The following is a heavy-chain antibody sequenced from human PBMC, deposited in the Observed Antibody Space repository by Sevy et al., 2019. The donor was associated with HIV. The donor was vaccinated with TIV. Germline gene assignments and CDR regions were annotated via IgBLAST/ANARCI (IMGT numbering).Heavy chain of an antibody. Sequence: GGSLRLSCTTSGFTFGDFTMSWFRQAPGKGLEWVGFIRATAYGGTPEYAESVKCRFTISRDDSNNITYLQMDSLETEETDVYSCTSGWIAVTTRRCKGLDPWGQGTKVTVSS. CDR1: GFTFGDFT. CDR3: TSGWIAVTTRRCKGLDP. V-gene: IGHV3-49*03. CDR2: IRATAYGGTP. D-gene: IGHD6-19*01. J-gene: IGHJ5*02.